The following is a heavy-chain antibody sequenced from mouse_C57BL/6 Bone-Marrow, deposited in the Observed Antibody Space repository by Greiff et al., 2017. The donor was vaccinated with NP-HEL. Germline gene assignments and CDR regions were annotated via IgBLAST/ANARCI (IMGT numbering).Heavy chain of an antibody. CDR1: GYTFTSYW. V-gene: IGHV1-59*01. D-gene: IGHD4-1*01. Sequence: LQQPGAELVRPGTSVKLSCKASGYTFTSYWMHWVKQRPGQGLEWIGVIDPSDSYTNYNQKFKGKATFTVDTSSSTAYMQLSSLTAEDAAVYYCATGRVYWGQGTTLTVSA. CDR2: IDPSDSYT. J-gene: IGHJ2*01. CDR3: ATGRVY.